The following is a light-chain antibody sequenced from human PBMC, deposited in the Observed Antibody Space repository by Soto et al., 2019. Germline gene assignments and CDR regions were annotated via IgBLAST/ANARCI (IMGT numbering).Light chain of an antibody. CDR2: GAS. Sequence: EIVLTQSPGTLSFSPGERTTLSCRASQSISSSYLAWYQQKPGQAPRLLVYGASSRATGIPDRFSGSGSGTDFTLTISRLEPEDFALYYCQQYSSTVWTLGQGTKVEIK. V-gene: IGKV3-20*01. CDR1: QSISSSY. CDR3: QQYSSTVWT. J-gene: IGKJ1*01.